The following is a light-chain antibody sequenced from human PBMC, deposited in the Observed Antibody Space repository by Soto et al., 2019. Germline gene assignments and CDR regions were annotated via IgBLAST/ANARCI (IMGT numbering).Light chain of an antibody. CDR2: GAS. CDR3: QQYNNWPRT. V-gene: IGKV3-15*01. J-gene: IGKJ4*01. Sequence: EIVMTQSPATLSVSPGERATLSCRASQSVRNNLAWYQQKPGQAPRLLIYGASTRATGIPASFSGSGSGTEFTLTITSLQSEDFAVYYCQQYNNWPRTFGGGTKVEIK. CDR1: QSVRNN.